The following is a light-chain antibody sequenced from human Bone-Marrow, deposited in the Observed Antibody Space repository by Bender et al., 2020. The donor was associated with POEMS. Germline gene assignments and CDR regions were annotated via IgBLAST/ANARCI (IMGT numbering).Light chain of an antibody. V-gene: IGLV3-1*01. CDR2: QDN. CDR1: KLGDKY. J-gene: IGLJ3*02. CDR3: QAWDSSTAV. Sequence: SYELTQPPSVSVSPGQTASITCSGDKLGDKYACWYQQKPGQSPVLVIYQDNKRPSGIPERFSASNSGNTATLTISGTQPMDEADYYCQAWDSSTAVFGGGTKLTVL.